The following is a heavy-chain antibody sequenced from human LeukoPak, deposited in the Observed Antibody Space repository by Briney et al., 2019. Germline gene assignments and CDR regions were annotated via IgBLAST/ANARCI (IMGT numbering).Heavy chain of an antibody. D-gene: IGHD6-6*01. V-gene: IGHV1-46*01. Sequence: GASVKVSCKASGYTLTSYYMHWVRQAPGQGLEWMGIINPSGGSTSYAQKLQGRVTVTTDTSTSTAYMELRSLRSDDTAVYYCARRTYSRSSSIFDNWGQGTLVTVSS. CDR1: GYTLTSYY. J-gene: IGHJ4*02. CDR3: ARRTYSRSSSIFDN. CDR2: INPSGGST.